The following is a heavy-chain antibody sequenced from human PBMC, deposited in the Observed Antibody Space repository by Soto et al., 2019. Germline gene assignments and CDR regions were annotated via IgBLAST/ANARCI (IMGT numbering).Heavy chain of an antibody. CDR3: ARDMD. D-gene: IGHD3-10*01. CDR1: GFTFSSYA. J-gene: IGHJ4*02. Sequence: QVQLVETGGGVVQPGRSLRLSCAASGFTFSSYAMHWDRQAPGKGLEWVAVISYDGSNKYYADSVKGRFTISRDNSKNTLYLQMNSLRAEDTAVYYCARDMDWGQGTLVTVSS. V-gene: IGHV3-30-3*01. CDR2: ISYDGSNK.